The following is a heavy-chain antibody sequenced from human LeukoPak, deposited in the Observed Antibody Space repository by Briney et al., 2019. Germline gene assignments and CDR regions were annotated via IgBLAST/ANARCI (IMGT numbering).Heavy chain of an antibody. CDR3: ARASGGTYYYYGMDV. CDR2: IYSGGST. V-gene: IGHV3-53*01. D-gene: IGHD4-23*01. CDR1: GFTVSSNY. Sequence: PGGSLRLSCAASGFTVSSNYMSWVRQAPGKGLGWVSVIYSGGSTYYADSVKGRFTISRDNSKNTLYLQMNSLRVEDTAVYYCARASGGTYYYYGMDVWGQGTTVTVSS. J-gene: IGHJ6*02.